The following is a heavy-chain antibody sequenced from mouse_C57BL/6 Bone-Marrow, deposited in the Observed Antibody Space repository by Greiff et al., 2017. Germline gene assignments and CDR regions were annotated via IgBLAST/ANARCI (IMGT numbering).Heavy chain of an antibody. J-gene: IGHJ2*01. V-gene: IGHV1-63*01. CDR2: IYPGGGYT. Sequence: QVQLKESGAELVRPGTSVKMSCKASGYTFTNYWIGWAKQRPGHGLEWIGDIYPGGGYTNYNEKFKGKATLTADKSSSTAYMQFSSLTSEDSAIYYCARNYFDYWGQGTTLTVSS. CDR1: GYTFTNYW. CDR3: ARNYFDY.